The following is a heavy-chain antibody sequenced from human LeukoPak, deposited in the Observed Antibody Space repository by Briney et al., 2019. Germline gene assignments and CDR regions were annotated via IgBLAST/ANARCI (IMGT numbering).Heavy chain of an antibody. CDR3: ARHTQVYASFDY. CDR1: GYSISSGYY. Sequence: SETLSLTCAVSGYSISSGYYWGWIRQPPGKGPEWIGSIYHSGSTYYNPSLKSRVTISVDTSKNQFSLKLSSVTAADTAVYYCARHTQVYASFDYWGQGTLVTVSS. V-gene: IGHV4-38-2*01. CDR2: IYHSGST. D-gene: IGHD2-8*01. J-gene: IGHJ4*02.